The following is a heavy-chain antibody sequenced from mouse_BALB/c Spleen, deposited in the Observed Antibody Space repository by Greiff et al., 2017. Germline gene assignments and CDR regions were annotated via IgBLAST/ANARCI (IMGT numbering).Heavy chain of an antibody. CDR2: ISDGGSYT. D-gene: IGHD1-1*01. J-gene: IGHJ2*01. CDR3: ARGLLLRYYFDY. Sequence: EVQRVESGGGLVKPGGSLKLSCAASGFTFSDYYMYWVRQTPEKRLEWVATISDGGSYTYYPDSVKGRFTISRDNAKNNLYLQMSSLKSEDTAMYYCARGLLLRYYFDYWGQGTTLTVSS. V-gene: IGHV5-4*02. CDR1: GFTFSDYY.